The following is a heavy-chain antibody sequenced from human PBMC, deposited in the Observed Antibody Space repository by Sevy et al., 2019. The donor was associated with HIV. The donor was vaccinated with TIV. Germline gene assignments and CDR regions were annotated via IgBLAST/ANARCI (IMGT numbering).Heavy chain of an antibody. V-gene: IGHV3-48*01. D-gene: IGHD3-10*01. Sequence: GESLKISCAASGFTFSSYSMNWVRQAPGKGLEWVSYISSSSSTIYYADSVKGRCTISRDNAKNSLYLQMNSLRAEDTAVYYCARITMVQGVITGEHWFDPWGQGTLVTVSS. CDR1: GFTFSSYS. CDR3: ARITMVQGVITGEHWFDP. J-gene: IGHJ5*02. CDR2: ISSSSSTI.